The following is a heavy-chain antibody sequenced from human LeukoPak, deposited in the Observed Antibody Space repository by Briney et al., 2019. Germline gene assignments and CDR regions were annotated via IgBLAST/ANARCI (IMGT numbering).Heavy chain of an antibody. D-gene: IGHD6-13*01. Sequence: GASVKVSCKASGGTFSSYAISWVRQAPGQGLEWMGGIIPIFGTANYAQKFQGRVTITADVSTSTAYMELSSLRSEDTAVYYCARARVAAAASLYYYMDVWGKGTTVTVSS. CDR1: GGTFSSYA. CDR2: IIPIFGTA. CDR3: ARARVAAAASLYYYMDV. V-gene: IGHV1-69*13. J-gene: IGHJ6*03.